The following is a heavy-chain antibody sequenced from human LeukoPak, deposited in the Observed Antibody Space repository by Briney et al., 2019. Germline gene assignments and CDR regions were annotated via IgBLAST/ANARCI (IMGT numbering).Heavy chain of an antibody. CDR3: ARDHINVNAFDI. V-gene: IGHV3-53*01. J-gene: IGHJ3*02. CDR2: IYSSGST. Sequence: GGSLRLSCAGSGFISTTNYMGWVRQARGKGLEWVSVIYSSGSTSYADSVKGRFTISRDSSKNTVYLQMNSLRAEDTAVYYCARDHINVNAFDIWGQGTMVTVSS. D-gene: IGHD3-16*02. CDR1: GFISTTNY.